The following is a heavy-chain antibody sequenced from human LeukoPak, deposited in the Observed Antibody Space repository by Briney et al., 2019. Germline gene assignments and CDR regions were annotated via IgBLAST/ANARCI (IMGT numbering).Heavy chain of an antibody. D-gene: IGHD3-10*01. CDR2: INHSGST. J-gene: IGHJ4*02. CDR1: GGSFSGYY. CDR3: ARGILLWFGELFYFDY. V-gene: IGHV4-34*01. Sequence: SETLSLTCAVYGGSFSGYYWSWIRQPPGKGLEWIGEINHSGSTNYNPSLKSRVPISVDTSKNQFSLKLSSVTAADTAEYYCARGILLWFGELFYFDYWGQGTLVTVSS.